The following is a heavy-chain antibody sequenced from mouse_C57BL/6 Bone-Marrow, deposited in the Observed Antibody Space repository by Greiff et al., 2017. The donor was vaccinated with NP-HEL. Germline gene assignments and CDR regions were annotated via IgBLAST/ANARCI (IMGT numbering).Heavy chain of an antibody. CDR2: IYPRRGNT. CDR3: ARPYGSNY. V-gene: IGHV1-81*01. J-gene: IGHJ2*01. Sequence: QVQLQQSGAELARPGASVKLSCKASGYTFTSYGISWVKQRTGQGLEWIGEIYPRRGNTYYNEKFKGKATLTADKSSSTAYMELRSLTSEDSAVYFCARPYGSNYWGQGTTLTVSS. D-gene: IGHD1-1*01. CDR1: GYTFTSYG.